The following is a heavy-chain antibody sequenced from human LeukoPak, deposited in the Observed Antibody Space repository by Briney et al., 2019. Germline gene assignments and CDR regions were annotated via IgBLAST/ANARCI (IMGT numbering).Heavy chain of an antibody. CDR3: ATADGRGFLEWFPKY. V-gene: IGHV1-69*05. CDR2: IIPIFGTA. D-gene: IGHD3-3*01. J-gene: IGHJ4*02. Sequence: ASVKVSCKASGGTFSRYAISWVRQAPGQGLEWMGGIIPIFGTAKYAQKFQDRVTITTDESTSTGYMELSSLRSEDTAVYYCATADGRGFLEWFPKYWGQGTLVTVSS. CDR1: GGTFSRYA.